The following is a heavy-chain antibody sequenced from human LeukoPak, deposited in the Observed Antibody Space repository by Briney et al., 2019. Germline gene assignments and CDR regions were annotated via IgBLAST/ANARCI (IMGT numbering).Heavy chain of an antibody. CDR2: IIPIFGTA. Sequence: SVKVSRKASGGTFSSYAISWVRQAPGQGLEWMGGIIPIFGTANYAQKFQGRVTITADESTSTAYMELSSLRSEDTAVYYCARAHPASYDYGDYFEGRSFDYWGQGTLVTVSS. D-gene: IGHD4-17*01. CDR1: GGTFSSYA. J-gene: IGHJ4*02. CDR3: ARAHPASYDYGDYFEGRSFDY. V-gene: IGHV1-69*13.